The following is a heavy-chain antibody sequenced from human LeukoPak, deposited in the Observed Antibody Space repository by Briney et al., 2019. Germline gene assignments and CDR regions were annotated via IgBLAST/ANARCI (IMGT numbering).Heavy chain of an antibody. Sequence: GGPLRLSCAASGFTFSSYGMHWVRQAPGKGLEWVAVIWYDGSNKYYADSVKGRFTISRDNSKNTLYLQMNSLRAEDTAVYYCAKGVGYDFWSGSLYWGQGTLVTVSS. V-gene: IGHV3-33*06. D-gene: IGHD3-3*01. CDR3: AKGVGYDFWSGSLY. J-gene: IGHJ4*02. CDR2: IWYDGSNK. CDR1: GFTFSSYG.